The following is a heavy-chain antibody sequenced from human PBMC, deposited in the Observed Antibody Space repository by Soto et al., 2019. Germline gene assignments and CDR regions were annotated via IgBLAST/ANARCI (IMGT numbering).Heavy chain of an antibody. CDR2: INSDGSST. V-gene: IGHV3-74*01. D-gene: IGHD3-9*01. CDR1: GFTFSSYW. CDR3: ARGGVLRYFDWSTDLDY. J-gene: IGHJ4*02. Sequence: TGGSLRLSCAASGFTFSSYWMHWVRQAPGKGLVWVSRINSDGSSTSYADSVKGRFTISRDNAKNTLYLQMNSLRAEDTAVYYCARGGVLRYFDWSTDLDYWGQGXLVTVSS.